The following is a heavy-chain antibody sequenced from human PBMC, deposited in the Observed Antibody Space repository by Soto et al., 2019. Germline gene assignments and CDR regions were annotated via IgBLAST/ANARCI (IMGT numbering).Heavy chain of an antibody. CDR1: GYTFTSYD. CDR2: MNPNRGNP. V-gene: IGHV1-8*01. J-gene: IGHJ5*02. CDR3: ARVGPVYRASNRFDP. Sequence: QVQLVQSGAEVKKPGASVKVSCKASGYTFTSYDINWVRQATGQGLEWMGWMNPNRGNPGYAQKFQGRVTMTKNPSISTAYMALSNLRSEDTAVYYGARVGPVYRASNRFDPWGQGTLVTVSS. D-gene: IGHD1-26*01.